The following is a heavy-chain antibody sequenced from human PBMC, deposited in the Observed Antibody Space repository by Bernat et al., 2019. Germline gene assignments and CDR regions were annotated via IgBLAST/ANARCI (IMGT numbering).Heavy chain of an antibody. CDR3: AREAGSSSWFDP. CDR1: GFSFSSYG. Sequence: QVQLVESGGGVVQPGRSLRRSCAASGFSFSSYGMHWVRQAPGKALEWVAIISYHGSNKYYADSVKGRFTISRDNSKNTLYLQMSSLRAEDTAVYYCAREAGSSSWFDPWGQGTLVTVSS. V-gene: IGHV3-30*03. D-gene: IGHD6-6*01. J-gene: IGHJ5*02. CDR2: ISYHGSNK.